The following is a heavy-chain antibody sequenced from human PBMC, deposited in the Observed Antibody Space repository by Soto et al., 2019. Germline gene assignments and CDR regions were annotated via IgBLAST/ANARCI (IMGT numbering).Heavy chain of an antibody. CDR2: INHSGST. Sequence: SETLSLTCAVYGGSFSGYYWSWIRQPPGKGLEWIGEINHSGSTNYNPSLKSRVTISVDTSENQFSLKLSSVTAADTTVYYCARFIVDTAMVSGMDVWGQGXTVTVS. CDR3: ARFIVDTAMVSGMDV. V-gene: IGHV4-34*01. J-gene: IGHJ6*02. CDR1: GGSFSGYY. D-gene: IGHD5-18*01.